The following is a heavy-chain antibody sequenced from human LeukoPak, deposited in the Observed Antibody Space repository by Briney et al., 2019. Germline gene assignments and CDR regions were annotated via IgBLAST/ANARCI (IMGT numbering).Heavy chain of an antibody. CDR1: GGSISSSSYY. Sequence: SETLSLTCTVSGGSISSSSYYWGWIRQPPGKGLEWIGSIYYSGSTYYNPSLKSRVTISVDTSKNQFSLKLSSMTAADTAVYYCARHVKPYYDFWSGYEAAGAFDIWGQGTMVTVSS. J-gene: IGHJ3*02. CDR3: ARHVKPYYDFWSGYEAAGAFDI. V-gene: IGHV4-39*01. CDR2: IYYSGST. D-gene: IGHD3-3*01.